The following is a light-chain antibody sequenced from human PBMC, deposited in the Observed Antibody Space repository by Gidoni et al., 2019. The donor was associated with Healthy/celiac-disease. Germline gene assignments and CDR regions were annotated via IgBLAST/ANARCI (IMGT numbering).Light chain of an antibody. Sequence: IQLTQSPSFLSASVADRVTITCRASQGISSYLAWYQQKPGKAPKLLLYAASTLQSGVPARFSGSGSGTDFTLTLSSLQPEDFATYYCQQLNSYPPGITFGPGTKVDIK. CDR3: QQLNSYPPGIT. V-gene: IGKV1-9*01. J-gene: IGKJ3*01. CDR1: QGISSY. CDR2: AAS.